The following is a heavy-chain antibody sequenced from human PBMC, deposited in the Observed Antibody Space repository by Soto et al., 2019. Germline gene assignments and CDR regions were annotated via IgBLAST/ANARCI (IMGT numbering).Heavy chain of an antibody. CDR2: ISAYNGNT. V-gene: IGHV1-18*01. D-gene: IGHD6-6*01. Sequence: ASVKVSCKASGYTFTSYGISWVRQAPGQGLEWMGWISAYNGNTNYAQKLQGRVTMTTDTSTSTAYMELRSLRSDDTAVYYCARVYSRSSEYYYYGMDVWGQGTTVTVSS. CDR1: GYTFTSYG. J-gene: IGHJ6*02. CDR3: ARVYSRSSEYYYYGMDV.